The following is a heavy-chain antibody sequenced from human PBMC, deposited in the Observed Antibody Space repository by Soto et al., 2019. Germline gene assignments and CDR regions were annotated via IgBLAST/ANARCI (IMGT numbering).Heavy chain of an antibody. CDR2: ISAYNGNT. V-gene: IGHV1-18*01. J-gene: IGHJ4*02. CDR3: ARDPPPPDY. Sequence: QVQLVQSGAEVKKPGASVKVSCKASGYTFASYAISWMRQAPGQGLEWMGWISAYNGNTNYAQKLQGRVTMTTDTSTSTAYMELGTVRSDDTSVYYCARDPPPPDYWGQGTLVTVSS. CDR1: GYTFASYA.